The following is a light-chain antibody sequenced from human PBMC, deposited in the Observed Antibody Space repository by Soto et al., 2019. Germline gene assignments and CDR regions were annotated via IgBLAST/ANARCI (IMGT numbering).Light chain of an antibody. V-gene: IGKV3-20*01. J-gene: IGKJ4*01. CDR2: GAS. CDR1: QSVSSSY. Sequence: EIVLTQSPDTLSLSPGERATVSCRASQSVSSSYLAWYQQKPGQAPRLLIYGASSRATGIPDRFSGSGSGTDFTLPISRLEPEDFAVYYCQQYGSSPLTFGGGTKVEIK. CDR3: QQYGSSPLT.